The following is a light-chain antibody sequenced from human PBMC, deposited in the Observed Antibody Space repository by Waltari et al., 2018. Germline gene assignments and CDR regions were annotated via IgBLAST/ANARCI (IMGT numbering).Light chain of an antibody. CDR2: QDS. CDR1: TVGDKY. J-gene: IGLJ2*01. Sequence: SYELTQPPSVSVSPGQTARITCTGDTVGDKYACWYQQKPGQSPVLVIYQDSKRPAGIPERFSGSNYGNTATLTISGTQAMDEADYYCQAWDSSTVVFGGGTKLTVL. V-gene: IGLV3-1*01. CDR3: QAWDSSTVV.